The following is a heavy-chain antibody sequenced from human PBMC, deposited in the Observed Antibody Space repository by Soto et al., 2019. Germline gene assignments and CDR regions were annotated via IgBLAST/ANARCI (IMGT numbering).Heavy chain of an antibody. Sequence: PSETLSLTCTVSGGPMSSFYWTWVRQPPGKGLEWIGYIYYSGSTNYNPSLKSRVTMSVDTSKNHFSLKLSSVTAADTAVYYCARDLWGYCGTDCYPLDVWGQGTTVT. CDR3: ARDLWGYCGTDCYPLDV. J-gene: IGHJ6*02. CDR1: GGPMSSFY. D-gene: IGHD2-21*02. V-gene: IGHV4-59*01. CDR2: IYYSGST.